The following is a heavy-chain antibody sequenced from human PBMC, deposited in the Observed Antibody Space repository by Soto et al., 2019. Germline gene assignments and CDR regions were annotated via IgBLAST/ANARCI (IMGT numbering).Heavy chain of an antibody. CDR3: ARGLNGYLHYFDY. J-gene: IGHJ4*02. Sequence: ASVKVSCKASGYTFTSYAMHWVRQAPGQRLEWMGWINAGNGNTKYSQKFQGRVTITRDTSASTDYMEMRSLKSEDTAVYYCARGLNGYLHYFDYWGQGTLVTVSS. CDR2: INAGNGNT. V-gene: IGHV1-3*01. D-gene: IGHD5-18*01. CDR1: GYTFTSYA.